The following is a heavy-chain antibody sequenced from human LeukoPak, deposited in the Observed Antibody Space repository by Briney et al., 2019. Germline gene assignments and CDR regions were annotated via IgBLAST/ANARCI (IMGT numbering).Heavy chain of an antibody. CDR3: ARDSILGVIRYYFDY. J-gene: IGHJ4*02. V-gene: IGHV1-2*02. CDR1: GYTFTSYY. CDR2: INPNSGGT. Sequence: GASVKVSCKASGYTFTSYYMHWLRQAPGQGLEWMGWINPNSGGTNYAKKFRGRVTMTRDTSISTAYMELSGLRSDDTAMYFCARDSILGVIRYYFDYWGQGTLVTVSS. D-gene: IGHD3-3*01.